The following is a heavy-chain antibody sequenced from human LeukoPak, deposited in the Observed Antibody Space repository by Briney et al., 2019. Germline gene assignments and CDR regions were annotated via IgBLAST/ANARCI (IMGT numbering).Heavy chain of an antibody. Sequence: SETLSLTCTVSGGSISSYYWSWIRQPAGKGLEWIGRMYTSGSTNYNPSLNSRVTMSVDTSKNQFSLKLTSVTAADTAVYYCARGGSDYDLLAGSYYFDFWGQGTLVTVSS. D-gene: IGHD3-9*01. CDR3: ARGGSDYDLLAGSYYFDF. V-gene: IGHV4-4*07. CDR2: MYTSGST. J-gene: IGHJ4*02. CDR1: GGSISSYY.